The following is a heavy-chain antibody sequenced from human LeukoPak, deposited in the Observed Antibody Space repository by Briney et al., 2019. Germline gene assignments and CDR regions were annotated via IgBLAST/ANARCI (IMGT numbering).Heavy chain of an antibody. J-gene: IGHJ4*02. D-gene: IGHD3-10*01. CDR1: GFTFSSYG. V-gene: IGHV3-23*01. CDR3: AKAGELLWFGELYYFDY. CDR2: ISGSGGST. Sequence: PGGSLRLSCAASGFTFSSYGMSWVRQAPGKGLEWVSGISGSGGSTYYADSVKGRFTISRDNSKNTLYLQMNRLSAEDTAVYSCAKAGELLWFGELYYFDYWGQGTLVTVSS.